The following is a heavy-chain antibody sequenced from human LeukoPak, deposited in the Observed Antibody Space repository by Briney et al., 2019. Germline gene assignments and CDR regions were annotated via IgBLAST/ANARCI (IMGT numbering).Heavy chain of an antibody. Sequence: PGGSLRLSCAASGFTFSSYAMSWVRQAPGKGLEWVSGLSWNSGVIGYADSVKGRFTISRDNAKNSLYLQMSSLRAEDTAFYYCAKGSYGSGSYVDKWGQGTLVTVSS. CDR1: GFTFSSYA. CDR3: AKGSYGSGSYVDK. J-gene: IGHJ4*02. D-gene: IGHD3-10*01. V-gene: IGHV3-9*01. CDR2: LSWNSGVI.